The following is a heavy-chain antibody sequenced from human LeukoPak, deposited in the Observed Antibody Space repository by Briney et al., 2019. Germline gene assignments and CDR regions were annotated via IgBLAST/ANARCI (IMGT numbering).Heavy chain of an antibody. CDR1: GGSISSYY. CDR2: IYYSGST. Sequence: PSETLSLTCTVSGGSISSYYWSWIRQPPGKGLEWIGYIYYSGSTNYNPSLMSRVTTSVDTSKNQFSLKLSSVTAADTAVYYCARRARGGHFDYWGQGTLVTVSS. D-gene: IGHD3-16*01. CDR3: ARRARGGHFDY. J-gene: IGHJ4*02. V-gene: IGHV4-59*01.